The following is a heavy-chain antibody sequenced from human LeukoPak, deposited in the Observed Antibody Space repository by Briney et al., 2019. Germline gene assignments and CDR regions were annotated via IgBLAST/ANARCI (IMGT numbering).Heavy chain of an antibody. J-gene: IGHJ3*02. V-gene: IGHV3-30-3*01. CDR1: GFTFSSYA. Sequence: PGRSLRLSCAASGFTFSSYAMHWVRQAPGKGLEWVAVISYDGSNKYYADSVKGRFTISRDNSKNILYLQMNSLRVEDTAAYYCAKAFREFGGSSYSSFDIWGQGTLVTVSS. D-gene: IGHD6-6*01. CDR2: ISYDGSNK. CDR3: AKAFREFGGSSYSSFDI.